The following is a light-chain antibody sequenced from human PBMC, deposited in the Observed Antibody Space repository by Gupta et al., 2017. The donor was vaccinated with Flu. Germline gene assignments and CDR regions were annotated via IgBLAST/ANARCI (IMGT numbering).Light chain of an antibody. CDR2: HNT. CDR3: QSNDSSLRNWV. CDR1: SSNIGAIYA. J-gene: IGLJ3*02. V-gene: IGLV1-40*01. Sequence: VTISCTGSSSNIGAIYAVNWFHQVPGTAPKLLIYHNTYRPSGVPDRFSGSRSGTSASLAITGLQAEDEGDYYCQSNDSSLRNWVFGGGTKLTVL.